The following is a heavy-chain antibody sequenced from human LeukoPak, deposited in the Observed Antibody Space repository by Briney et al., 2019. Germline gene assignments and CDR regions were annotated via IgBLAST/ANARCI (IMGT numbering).Heavy chain of an antibody. CDR1: GFTFSSYA. J-gene: IGHJ4*02. D-gene: IGHD3-22*01. CDR3: AKDYNYDSSGYSFGY. V-gene: IGHV3-23*01. CDR2: ISGSGGRT. Sequence: GGSLRLSCAAYGFTFSSYAMSWVRQAPGKGLEWVSSISGSGGRTYYADSVKGRFTISRDNSKNTLYLQMNSLRVEDTAVYYCAKDYNYDSSGYSFGYWGQGTLVTVSS.